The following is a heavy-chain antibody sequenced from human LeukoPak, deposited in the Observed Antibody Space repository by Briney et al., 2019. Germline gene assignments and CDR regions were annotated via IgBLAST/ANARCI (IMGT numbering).Heavy chain of an antibody. Sequence: SETLSLTCAVYGGSFSGYYWSWIRQPPGKGLEWIGEINHSRSTNYNPSLKSRVTISVDTSKNQFSLKLSSVTAADTAVYYCARGLPPAQKRGDYYYYMDVWGKGTTVTVSS. V-gene: IGHV4-34*01. CDR2: INHSRST. CDR1: GGSFSGYY. D-gene: IGHD3-10*01. CDR3: ARGLPPAQKRGDYYYYMDV. J-gene: IGHJ6*03.